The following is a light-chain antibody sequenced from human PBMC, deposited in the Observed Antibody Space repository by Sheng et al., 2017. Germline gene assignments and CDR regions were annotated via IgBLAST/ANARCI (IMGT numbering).Light chain of an antibody. Sequence: ELVLTQSPGTLPLSPGERATLSCRASQTVTSNYLAWYQQKPGQAPRLLIYDASNRATGIPARFSGSGSGTDFTLTISSLEPEDFAVYYCQQRSNWPPGITFGQGTRLEIK. J-gene: IGKJ5*01. CDR3: QQRSNWPPGIT. CDR1: QTVTSNY. CDR2: DAS. V-gene: IGKV3-11*01.